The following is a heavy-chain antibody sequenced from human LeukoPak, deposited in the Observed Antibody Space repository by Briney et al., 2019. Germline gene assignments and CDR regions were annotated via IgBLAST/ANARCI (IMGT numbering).Heavy chain of an antibody. CDR1: GFTFSSYA. J-gene: IGHJ4*02. CDR3: AKAGYSGYDADFNY. CDR2: ASGSGGST. V-gene: IGHV3-23*01. Sequence: PGGSLRLSCAASGFTFSSYAMSWVRQAPGKGLEWVSSASGSGGSTYYADSVKGRFTISRDNSKNTLYLQMNSLRAEDTAVYYCAKAGYSGYDADFNYWGQGTLVTVSS. D-gene: IGHD5-12*01.